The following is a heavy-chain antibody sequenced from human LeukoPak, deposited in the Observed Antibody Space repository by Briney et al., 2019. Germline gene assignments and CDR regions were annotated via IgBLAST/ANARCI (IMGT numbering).Heavy chain of an antibody. CDR1: GFTFSRYW. V-gene: IGHV3-7*04. CDR2: IKEDGSGK. CDR3: ARLPLSSYGMDV. J-gene: IGHJ6*02. D-gene: IGHD3-16*02. Sequence: GGSLRLSCAASGFTFSRYWMSWVRQAPGKGLEWVANIKEDGSGKYYVDSVKGRFTISGDNAKNSLYLQMSSLRAEDTAVYYCARLPLSSYGMDVWGQGTTVTVSS.